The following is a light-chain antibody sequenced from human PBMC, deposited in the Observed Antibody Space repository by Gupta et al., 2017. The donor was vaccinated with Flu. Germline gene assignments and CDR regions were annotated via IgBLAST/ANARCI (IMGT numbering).Light chain of an antibody. Sequence: PRSPAVRDSRTSPCLVHRNRDDYLSWYQQKPGLAPKLLIYAASSLPSGVPDRFSGSGSGTDFTLKISSVEAEDFAVYYCQQGLRTPFTFGRGTKVEIK. CDR2: AAS. J-gene: IGKJ4*01. CDR1: RNRDDY. CDR3: QQGLRTPFT. V-gene: IGKV1-39*01.